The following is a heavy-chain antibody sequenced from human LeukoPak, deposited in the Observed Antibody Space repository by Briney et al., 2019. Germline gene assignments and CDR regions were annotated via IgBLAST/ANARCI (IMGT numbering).Heavy chain of an antibody. Sequence: GGSLRLSCAASGFTFSDYYMSWIRQAPGKGLEWVSYISGSGIAICFADSVKGRFSISRDNAKNSLYLQMNSLRAEDTAAYYCARFEEKATIFDYWGQGTLVTVSS. CDR1: GFTFSDYY. D-gene: IGHD5-24*01. CDR2: ISGSGIAI. CDR3: ARFEEKATIFDY. V-gene: IGHV3-11*04. J-gene: IGHJ4*02.